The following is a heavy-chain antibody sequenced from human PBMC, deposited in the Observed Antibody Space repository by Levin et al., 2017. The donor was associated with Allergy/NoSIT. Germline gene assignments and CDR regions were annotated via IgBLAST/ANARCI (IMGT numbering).Heavy chain of an antibody. Sequence: GGSLRLSCAASGFTFSSYAMNWVRQAPGKGLEWVAAISDGGSSTYYAESVKGRFTISRDNSKSTLFLHMKIVRAEDTALYYCAKSIPSEYCSGGGCFSWQDGWLDSWGQGTLVTVSS. J-gene: IGHJ5*01. D-gene: IGHD2-15*01. V-gene: IGHV3-23*01. CDR1: GFTFSSYA. CDR3: AKSIPSEYCSGGGCFSWQDGWLDS. CDR2: ISDGGSST.